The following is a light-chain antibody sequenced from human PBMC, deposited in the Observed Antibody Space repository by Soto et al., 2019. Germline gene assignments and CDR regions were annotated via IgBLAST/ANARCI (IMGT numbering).Light chain of an antibody. Sequence: DIQMTQSPSTLSGSVGDRVTITCRASQTISSWLAWYQQKPGKAPKLLINTASSLQSGIPSRFSGSGYGTDFTLTITNLQPEDLATYYCQQTDVFPLPFGGVTKVDIK. J-gene: IGKJ4*01. V-gene: IGKV1-5*01. CDR1: QTISSW. CDR3: QQTDVFPLP. CDR2: TAS.